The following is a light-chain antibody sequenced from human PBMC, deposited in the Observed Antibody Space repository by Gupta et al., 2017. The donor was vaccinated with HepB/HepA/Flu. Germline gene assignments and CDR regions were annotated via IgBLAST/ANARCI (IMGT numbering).Light chain of an antibody. J-gene: IGKJ1*01. CDR3: LQDKNYPRT. CDR2: GAS. V-gene: IGKV1-17*01. Sequence: DIQMTQSPSSLSASVGDRVTITCRASQEIRNELSWDQQKPGKAPKGLIYGASNVQSGVPSRFSGSGSGTEFTLTISSLQPEDFATYYCLQDKNYPRTFGQGTKVEIK. CDR1: QEIRNE.